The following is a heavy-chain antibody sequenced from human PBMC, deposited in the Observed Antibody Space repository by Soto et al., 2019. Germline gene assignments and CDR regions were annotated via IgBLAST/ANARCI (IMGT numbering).Heavy chain of an antibody. CDR3: AKVEEGFGELFIIKSRLVDY. CDR2: ISGSGGST. D-gene: IGHD3-10*01. V-gene: IGHV3-23*01. J-gene: IGHJ4*02. Sequence: GGSLRLSCAASGFSFSSYAMSWVRQAPGKGLEWVSAISGSGGSTYYADSVKGRFTISRDNSKNTLYLQMNSLRAEDTAVYYCAKVEEGFGELFIIKSRLVDYWGQGTLVTVSS. CDR1: GFSFSSYA.